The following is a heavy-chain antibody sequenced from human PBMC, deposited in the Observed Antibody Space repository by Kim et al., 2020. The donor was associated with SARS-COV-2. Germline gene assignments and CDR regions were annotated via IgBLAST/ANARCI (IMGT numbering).Heavy chain of an antibody. D-gene: IGHD6-6*01. V-gene: IGHV4-34*01. CDR3: ARGYSTSQRYYYYGMDV. CDR1: GGSFSGYY. J-gene: IGHJ6*01. Sequence: SETLSLTCAVYGGSFSGYYWSWIRQPPGKGLEWIGEINHSGSTNYNPSLKSRVTISVDTSKNQFSLKLSSVTAADTAVYYCARGYSTSQRYYYYGMDVWG. CDR2: INHSGST.